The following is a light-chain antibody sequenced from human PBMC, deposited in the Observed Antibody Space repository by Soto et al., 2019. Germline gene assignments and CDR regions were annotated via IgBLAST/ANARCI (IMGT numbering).Light chain of an antibody. V-gene: IGKV4-1*01. CDR3: QPYYSTPT. CDR1: QDISNH. J-gene: IGKJ1*01. CDR2: WAS. Sequence: DIQLTQSTSCLSASVGDRVTITCQASQDISNHLNWYQQKPGQPPKLLIYWASTRESGVPDRFSGSGSGTDFTLTISSLQAEDVAVYYCQPYYSTPTFGQGTKVDIK.